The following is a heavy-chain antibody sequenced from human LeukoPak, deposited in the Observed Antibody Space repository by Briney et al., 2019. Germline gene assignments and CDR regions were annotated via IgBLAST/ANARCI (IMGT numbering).Heavy chain of an antibody. Sequence: GGSLRLSCAASGFTFSHFGMHWVRQAPGKGLKWVAFIRYDGTNRYYADLGKGRFTISRDNSKNTLYLQMNSLRAEDTAVYYCVKVIYCNGDSCYGEYFQHWGQGTLVTVSS. V-gene: IGHV3-30*02. CDR2: IRYDGTNR. CDR1: GFTFSHFG. J-gene: IGHJ1*01. D-gene: IGHD2-15*01. CDR3: VKVIYCNGDSCYGEYFQH.